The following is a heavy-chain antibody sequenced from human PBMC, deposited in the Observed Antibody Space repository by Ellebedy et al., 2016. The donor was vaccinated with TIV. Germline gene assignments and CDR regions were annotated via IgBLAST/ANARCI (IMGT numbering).Heavy chain of an antibody. Sequence: ASVKVSXXASGYTFTSYAMHWVRQAPGQRLEWMGWINAGNGNTKYSQKFQGRVTITRDTSASTAYMGLSSLRSEDTAVYYCARVKAYYYGMDVWGQGTTVTVSS. CDR1: GYTFTSYA. D-gene: IGHD2-21*01. V-gene: IGHV1-3*01. CDR3: ARVKAYYYGMDV. J-gene: IGHJ6*02. CDR2: INAGNGNT.